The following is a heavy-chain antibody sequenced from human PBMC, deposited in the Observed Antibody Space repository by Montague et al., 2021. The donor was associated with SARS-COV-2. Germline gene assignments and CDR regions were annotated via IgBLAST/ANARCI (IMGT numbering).Heavy chain of an antibody. CDR3: ARQLRVRRTWQVGDYNHYGMDV. D-gene: IGHD3-10*01. CDR1: GGSISNYH. Sequence: SETLSPTPTVSGGSISNYHWNWIRQPPGKGLEWIAYIYYSGSTNYNPSLQSQVTISVDTSRNQFSLRLTSVTAADTAVYYCARQLRVRRTWQVGDYNHYGMDVWGQGTTVSVSS. V-gene: IGHV4-59*08. J-gene: IGHJ6*02. CDR2: IYYSGST.